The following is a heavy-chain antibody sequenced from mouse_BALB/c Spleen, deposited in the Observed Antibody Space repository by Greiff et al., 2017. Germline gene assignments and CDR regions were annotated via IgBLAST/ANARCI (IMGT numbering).Heavy chain of an antibody. CDR1: GYSITSDYA. D-gene: IGHD2-4*01. CDR2: ISYSGST. CDR3: ARYDYDEVFAY. J-gene: IGHJ3*01. Sequence: EVKLLESGPGLVKPSQSLSLTCTVTGYSITSDYAWNWIRQFPGNKLEWMGYISYSGSTSYNPSLKSRISITRDTSKNQFFLQLNSVTTEDTATYYCARYDYDEVFAYWGQGTLVTVSA. V-gene: IGHV3-2*02.